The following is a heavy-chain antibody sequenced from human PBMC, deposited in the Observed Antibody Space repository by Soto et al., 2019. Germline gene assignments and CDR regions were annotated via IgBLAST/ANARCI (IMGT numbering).Heavy chain of an antibody. J-gene: IGHJ4*02. CDR1: GGSVSSGGYY. Sequence: ASETLSLTXTVSGGSVSSGGYYWRWIRPHPGTGLEWFGYIYYSGTTYFNPSLNSRAIISLDNSNNEFSLKLTSVTPADKAFYYCARRALPQCIHGVCYNDGFWDYWGEGALGTVSS. V-gene: IGHV4-31*02. D-gene: IGHD2-8*01. CDR2: IYYSGTT. CDR3: ARRALPQCIHGVCYNDGFWDY.